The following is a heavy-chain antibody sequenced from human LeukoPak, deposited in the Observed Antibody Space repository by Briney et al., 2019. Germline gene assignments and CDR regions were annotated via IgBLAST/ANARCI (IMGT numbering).Heavy chain of an antibody. CDR3: AREDSSGYYYVGY. Sequence: GGSLRLSCAASGFTFSSYSMNWVRQAPGKGLEWFSSISSSSSYIYYADSVKGRFTISRDNAKNSLYLQMNSLRAEDTAVYYCAREDSSGYYYVGYWGQGTLVTVSS. J-gene: IGHJ4*02. V-gene: IGHV3-21*01. CDR2: ISSSSSYI. D-gene: IGHD3-22*01. CDR1: GFTFSSYS.